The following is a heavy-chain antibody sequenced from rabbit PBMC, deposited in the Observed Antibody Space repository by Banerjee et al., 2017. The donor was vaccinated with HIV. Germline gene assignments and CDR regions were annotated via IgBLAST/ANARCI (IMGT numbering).Heavy chain of an antibody. CDR1: GFSFSNKYV. CDR3: ARYGYDGYDDYGYFNL. D-gene: IGHD2-1*01. Sequence: QEQLEESGGDLVKPEGSLTLTCTASGFSFSNKYVMCWVRQAPGKGLEWIACINTSNGNTVYASWAKGRFTISRSTSLNTVDLKMTSLTAADTATYFCARYGYDGYDDYGYFNLWGPGPWSPS. J-gene: IGHJ4*01. CDR2: INTSNGNT. V-gene: IGHV1S43*01.